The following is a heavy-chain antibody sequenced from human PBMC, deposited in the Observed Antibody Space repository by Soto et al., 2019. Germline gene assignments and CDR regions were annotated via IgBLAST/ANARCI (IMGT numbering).Heavy chain of an antibody. CDR2: IKSKTDGGTT. V-gene: IGHV3-15*01. Sequence: VGSLRLSGAASGFTFSKAWMSWVRQAPGKGLEWVGRIKSKTDGGTTDYAAPVKGRFTISRDDSKNTLYLQMNSLKTEDTAVYYCTTDIVAARPYYYYGMDVWGQGTTVTVSS. CDR3: TTDIVAARPYYYYGMDV. D-gene: IGHD6-6*01. CDR1: GFTFSKAW. J-gene: IGHJ6*02.